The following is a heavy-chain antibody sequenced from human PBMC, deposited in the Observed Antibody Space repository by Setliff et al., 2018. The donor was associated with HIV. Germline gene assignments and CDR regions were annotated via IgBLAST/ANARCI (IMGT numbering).Heavy chain of an antibody. CDR3: ARHMKIISLIRGVIRTGDYYYMDV. J-gene: IGHJ6*03. Sequence: SETLSLTCTVSGGSIYSSSYYWGWIRQPPGKGLEWIGSIYYSGSTYYDPSLKSRVTISVDTSKNHFSLKLSSVTAADTAVYYCARHMKIISLIRGVIRTGDYYYMDVWGKGTTVTVSS. V-gene: IGHV4-39*01. D-gene: IGHD3-10*01. CDR2: IYYSGST. CDR1: GGSIYSSSYY.